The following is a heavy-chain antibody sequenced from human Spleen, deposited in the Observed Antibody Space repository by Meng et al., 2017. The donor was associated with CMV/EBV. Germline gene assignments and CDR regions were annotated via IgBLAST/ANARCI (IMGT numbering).Heavy chain of an antibody. CDR3: TTASRFYDFWSGYPGWFDP. D-gene: IGHD3-3*01. Sequence: GGSLRLSCAASGFTFSNAWMNWVRQAPGKGLEWVGRIKRKIDGGTTDYAAPVKGRFTISRDDSKNTLYLQMNSLKTEDTAVYYCTTASRFYDFWSGYPGWFDPWGQGTLVTVSS. V-gene: IGHV3-15*01. CDR2: IKRKIDGGTT. J-gene: IGHJ5*02. CDR1: GFTFSNAW.